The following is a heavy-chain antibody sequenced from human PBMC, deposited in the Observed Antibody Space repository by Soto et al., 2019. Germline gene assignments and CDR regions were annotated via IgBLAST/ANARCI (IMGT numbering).Heavy chain of an antibody. Sequence: ASVKVSCKASGYTFTRYNVHWVRPAPGQVLEWMAIINPSGGTTYYVQKFEGRVTLTTDTSTSTVHMELSSLRSDDTAVYYCARVRGGGSEYFFDYWGQGTLVTVSS. D-gene: IGHD2-15*01. V-gene: IGHV1-46*01. J-gene: IGHJ4*02. CDR3: ARVRGGGSEYFFDY. CDR2: INPSGGTT. CDR1: GYTFTRYN.